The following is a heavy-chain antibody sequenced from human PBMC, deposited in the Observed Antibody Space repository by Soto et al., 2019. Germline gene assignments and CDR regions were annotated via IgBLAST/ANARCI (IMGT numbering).Heavy chain of an antibody. J-gene: IGHJ5*02. D-gene: IGHD3-3*01. Sequence: QVQLVQSGAEVKKPGSSVKVSCKASGGTFSSYTISWVRQAPGQGLEWMGRIIPILGIANYAQKFQGRVTITAAKSTSTAYMELSSLRSEDTAVYYCARGLVSHLRWFDPWGQGTLVTVSS. CDR2: IIPILGIA. CDR1: GGTFSSYT. V-gene: IGHV1-69*02. CDR3: ARGLVSHLRWFDP.